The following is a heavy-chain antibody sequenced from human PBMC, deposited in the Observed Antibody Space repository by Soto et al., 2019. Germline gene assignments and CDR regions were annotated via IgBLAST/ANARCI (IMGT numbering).Heavy chain of an antibody. CDR2: ISSSGSTI. CDR1: GFTFSSYE. CDR3: ARDLPRSGAFDI. Sequence: HPGGSLRLSCAASGFTFSSYEMNWVRQAPGKGLEWVSYISSSGSTIYYADSVKGRFTISRDNAKNSLYLQMNSLRAEDTAVYYCARDLPRSGAFDIWGQGTMVTV. J-gene: IGHJ3*02. V-gene: IGHV3-48*03.